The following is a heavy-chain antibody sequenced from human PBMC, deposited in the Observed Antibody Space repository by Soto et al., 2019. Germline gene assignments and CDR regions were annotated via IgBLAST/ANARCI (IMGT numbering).Heavy chain of an antibody. Sequence: GGSLRLSCAASGFTFSSYAMSWVRQAPGKGLEWVSGISGSGGSTYYADSVKGRFTIPRDNSKNTLYLHMNSLRAEDTAVYYCAKDLTFGGVIVIGDGFDYWGQGTLVTVSS. CDR3: AKDLTFGGVIVIGDGFDY. D-gene: IGHD3-16*02. V-gene: IGHV3-23*01. CDR2: ISGSGGST. J-gene: IGHJ4*02. CDR1: GFTFSSYA.